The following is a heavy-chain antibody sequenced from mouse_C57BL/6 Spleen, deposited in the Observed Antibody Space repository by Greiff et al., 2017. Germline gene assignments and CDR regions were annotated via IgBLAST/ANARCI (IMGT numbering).Heavy chain of an antibody. V-gene: IGHV1-52*01. CDR1: GYTFTSYW. J-gene: IGHJ4*01. CDR3: ARGGRYYAMDY. D-gene: IGHD3-3*01. CDR2: INPSDRET. Sequence: VQPQQPGAELVRPGSSVKLSCKASGYTFTSYWMHRVKQRPIQGLEGIGNINPSDRETHYNQKFKDKATLTVDKSSSTAYMQLSSLTSEDSAVYYCARGGRYYAMDYWGQGTSVTVSS.